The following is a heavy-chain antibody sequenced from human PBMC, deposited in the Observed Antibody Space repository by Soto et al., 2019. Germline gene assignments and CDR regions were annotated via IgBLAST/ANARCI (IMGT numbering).Heavy chain of an antibody. CDR1: GGTFSSYA. D-gene: IGHD1-26*01. CDR3: ASPYPILVGATETGFDY. J-gene: IGHJ4*02. CDR2: IIPIFGTA. Sequence: QVQLVQSGAEVKKPGSSVKVSCKASGGTFSSYAISWVRQAPGQGLEWMGGIIPIFGTANYAQKFQGRVTITADESTSTAYMELSSLRSEDTAVYYCASPYPILVGATETGFDYWGQGTLVTVSS. V-gene: IGHV1-69*01.